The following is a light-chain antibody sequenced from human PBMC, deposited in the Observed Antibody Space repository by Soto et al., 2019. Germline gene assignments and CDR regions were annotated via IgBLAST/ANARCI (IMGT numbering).Light chain of an antibody. Sequence: DIQMTQSPSSLSASVGDRVIITCRASQSIRKYLNWYQHKPGKVPTLLIYAASSLQSGVPSRFSPSGSGKEFTLTITSLQPEDFATYYCQQTGDTPPWTFGQGTKVDIK. CDR3: QQTGDTPPWT. CDR1: QSIRKY. V-gene: IGKV1-39*01. J-gene: IGKJ1*01. CDR2: AAS.